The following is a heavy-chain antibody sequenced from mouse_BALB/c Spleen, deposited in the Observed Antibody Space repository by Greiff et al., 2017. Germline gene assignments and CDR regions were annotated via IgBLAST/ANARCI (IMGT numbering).Heavy chain of an antibody. CDR3: ARLITGVFAY. J-gene: IGHJ3*01. CDR1: GYSITSDYA. D-gene: IGHD2-4*01. CDR2: ISYSGST. Sequence: DVKLQESGPGLVKPSQSLSLTCTVTGYSITSDYAWNWIRQFPGNKLEWMGYISYSGSTSYNPSLKSRISITRDTSKNQFFLQLNSVTTEDTATYYCARLITGVFAYWGQGTLVTVSA. V-gene: IGHV3-2*02.